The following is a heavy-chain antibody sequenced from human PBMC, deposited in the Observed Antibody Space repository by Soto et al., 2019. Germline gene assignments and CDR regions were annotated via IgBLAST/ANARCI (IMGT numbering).Heavy chain of an antibody. D-gene: IGHD3-16*01. CDR1: GWSFSGYY. CDR3: GGGTWVLRFDS. V-gene: IGHV4-34*01. J-gene: IGHJ5*01. Sequence: SETLYLTCAVYGWSFSGYYWSWIRQPPGKGLEWIGEINHIGGTNYDPSLNSRVTISLDMSKNMFTLRLRSVSAADTAVSYCGGGTWVLRFDSWGQGTLVTVSS. CDR2: INHIGGT.